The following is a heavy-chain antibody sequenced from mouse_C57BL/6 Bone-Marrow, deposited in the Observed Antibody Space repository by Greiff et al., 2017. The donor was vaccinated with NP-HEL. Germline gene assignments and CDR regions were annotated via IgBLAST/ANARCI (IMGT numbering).Heavy chain of an antibody. CDR2: FHPYNDDT. V-gene: IGHV1-47*01. CDR1: GYTFTTYP. D-gene: IGHD2-1*01. CDR3: ARGGNYWYYFDY. Sequence: VQLQESGAELVKPGASVKMSCKASGYTFTTYPIEWVKQNHGKSLEWIGNFHPYNDDTEYNEKFKNKATLTVEKSSSTVYLELSRLTPDDSSVFYCARGGNYWYYFDYWGQGTTLTVSS. J-gene: IGHJ2*01.